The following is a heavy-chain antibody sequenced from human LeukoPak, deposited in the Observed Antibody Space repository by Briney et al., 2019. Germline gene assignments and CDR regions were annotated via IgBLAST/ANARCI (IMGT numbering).Heavy chain of an antibody. J-gene: IGHJ4*02. CDR1: GGSISSGGYS. Sequence: SQTLSLTCAVSGGSISSGGYSWSWIRQPPGKGLEWIGYIYHSGSTHYNPSLKSRVTISVDRSKNQFSLKLSSVTAADTAVYYCARVGQLGSPFDYWGQGTLVTVSS. CDR3: ARVGQLGSPFDY. D-gene: IGHD1-1*01. CDR2: IYHSGST. V-gene: IGHV4-30-2*01.